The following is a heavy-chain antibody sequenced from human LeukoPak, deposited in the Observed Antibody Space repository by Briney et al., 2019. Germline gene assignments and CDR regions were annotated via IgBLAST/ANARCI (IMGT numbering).Heavy chain of an antibody. D-gene: IGHD3-16*01. CDR2: INHSGST. Sequence: PSETLSLTCAVYGWSFSGYYWSWIRQPPGKGLEWIGEINHSGSTNYNPSLKSRVTISIDTSKNQFSLKLSSVTAADTAVYYCVRDIEGEGDYWGQGTLVTVSS. J-gene: IGHJ4*02. V-gene: IGHV4-34*01. CDR1: GWSFSGYY. CDR3: VRDIEGEGDY.